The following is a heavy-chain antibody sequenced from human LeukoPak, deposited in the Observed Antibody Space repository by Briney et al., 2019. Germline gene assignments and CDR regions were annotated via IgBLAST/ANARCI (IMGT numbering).Heavy chain of an antibody. CDR1: GFIFNDYW. CDR3: ARGRLYYDSSGYSNHFDY. J-gene: IGHJ4*02. Sequence: GGSLRLSCAASGFIFNDYWMTWVRQAPGKGLEWVANLKQDGSEKYYVDSVRGRFTISRDNSKNTLYLQMNSLRAEDTAVYYCARGRLYYDSSGYSNHFDYWGQGTLVTVSS. D-gene: IGHD3-22*01. V-gene: IGHV3-7*01. CDR2: LKQDGSEK.